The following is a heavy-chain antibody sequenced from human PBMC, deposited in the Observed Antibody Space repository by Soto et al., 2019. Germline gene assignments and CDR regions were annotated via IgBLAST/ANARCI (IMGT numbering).Heavy chain of an antibody. CDR3: AKDCWFDP. CDR1: GSTFSNYA. CDR2: ISGSGVTT. Sequence: GGSLRVSCAASGSTFSNYAMSWVRQAPGKGLEWVSAISGSGVTTYYADSVKGRFTISRDNTKNTLYLQMNSLRAEDTAVYYCAKDCWFDPWGQGTLVTVS. V-gene: IGHV3-23*01. J-gene: IGHJ5*02.